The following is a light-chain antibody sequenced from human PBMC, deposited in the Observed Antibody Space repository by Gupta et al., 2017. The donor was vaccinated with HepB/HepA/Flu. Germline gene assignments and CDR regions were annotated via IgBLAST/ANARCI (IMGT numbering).Light chain of an antibody. CDR3: RNWGSGSQG. J-gene: IGLJ2*01. Sequence: QLVLTQSPSASASLAASVKLTCTLSSGHSNYPIALHQQQTEKGPRYLMKIRTDGSHSKGDGIPDRVYGSNSGNARSINSYSLQSEEESYDSGRNWGSGSQGFGGGTKLTVL. V-gene: IGLV4-69*01. CDR2: IRTDGSH. CDR1: SGHSNYP.